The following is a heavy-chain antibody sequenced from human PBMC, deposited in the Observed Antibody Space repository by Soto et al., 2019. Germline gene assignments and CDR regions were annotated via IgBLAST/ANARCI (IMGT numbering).Heavy chain of an antibody. V-gene: IGHV3-21*01. Sequence: EVQLVESGGGLVKPGGSLRLSCAASGFTFSSYSMNWVRQAPGKGLEWVSSISSSSSYIYYADSVKGRFTISRDNAKNSLYLQMNSLRAEDTAVYYCARDIVVVPAALVDYWGQGTLVTVSS. CDR1: GFTFSSYS. J-gene: IGHJ4*02. D-gene: IGHD2-2*01. CDR2: ISSSSSYI. CDR3: ARDIVVVPAALVDY.